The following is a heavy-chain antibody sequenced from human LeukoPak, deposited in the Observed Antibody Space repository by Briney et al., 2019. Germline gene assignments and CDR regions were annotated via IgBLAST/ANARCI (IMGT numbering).Heavy chain of an antibody. J-gene: IGHJ4*02. V-gene: IGHV3-21*01. CDR3: ARDLGGSYYSPNYFDY. CDR2: ITSSSTYI. Sequence: PGGSLRLSCAASGFSFSNYNMNWVRQAPGKGLEWVSSITSSSTYIYYADSVKGRFTISRDNAKNSLYLQMNSLRAEDTAVYYCARDLGGSYYSPNYFDYWGQGTLVTVSS. D-gene: IGHD1-26*01. CDR1: GFSFSNYN.